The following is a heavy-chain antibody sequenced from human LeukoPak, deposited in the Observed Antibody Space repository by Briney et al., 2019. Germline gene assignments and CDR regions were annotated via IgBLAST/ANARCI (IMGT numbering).Heavy chain of an antibody. V-gene: IGHV3-23*01. J-gene: IGHJ4*02. D-gene: IGHD1-26*01. CDR1: GFTFSSFV. CDR3: AKGGRGSYLH. CDR2: ISSSGDRT. Sequence: GGSLRLSCAASGFTFSSFVMSWVRQAPGKGLEWVSAISSSGDRTYYADSVKGRFAISRDNSKNTLYLQMSGLRGEDTAVYYCAKGGRGSYLHWGQGPLVSVSS.